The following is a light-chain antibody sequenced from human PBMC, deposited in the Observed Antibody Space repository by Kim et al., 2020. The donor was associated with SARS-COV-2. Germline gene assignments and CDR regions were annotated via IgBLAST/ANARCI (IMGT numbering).Light chain of an antibody. J-gene: IGKJ5*01. CDR3: QQYGSSPPIT. CDR2: GAS. V-gene: IGKV3-20*01. CDR1: QSVGTTY. Sequence: EIVLTQSPGTLSLSPGEGATLSCRASQSVGTTYLAWYQQKPGQPLRLLIYGASSRAIGIPDRFSGSGSGTDFTLTISRLEPEDFGVYYCQQYGSSPPITFGPGTRLEIK.